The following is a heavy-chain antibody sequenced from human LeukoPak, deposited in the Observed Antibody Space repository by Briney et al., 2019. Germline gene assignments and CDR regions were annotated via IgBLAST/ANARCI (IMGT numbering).Heavy chain of an antibody. V-gene: IGHV4-59*08. CDR1: GGSISSYY. D-gene: IGHD3-10*01. CDR2: IYYSGSA. J-gene: IGHJ4*02. Sequence: SETLSLTCTVSGGSISSYYRSWIRQAPGKRLEWIGNIYYSGSANYNPSLKSRVTISVDTSKNQFSLTLSSVTAADTALYYCARHRYSGSSAFDYWGQGTLATVSS. CDR3: ARHRYSGSSAFDY.